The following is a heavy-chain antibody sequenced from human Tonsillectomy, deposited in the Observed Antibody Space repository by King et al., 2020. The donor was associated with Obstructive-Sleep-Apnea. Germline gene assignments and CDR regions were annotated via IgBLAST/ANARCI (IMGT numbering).Heavy chain of an antibody. J-gene: IGHJ4*02. Sequence: QVQLVESGGGVVQPGRSLRLSCAASGFTFSSYAMHWVRQAPGKGLEWVAVISYDGSNKYYADSVKGRFTISRDNSKNTLYLQMNSLRAEDTAVYYGAREMGSYYGTFDYWGQGPLVTVSS. V-gene: IGHV3-30*04. CDR1: GFTFSSYA. CDR3: AREMGSYYGTFDY. CDR2: ISYDGSNK. D-gene: IGHD1-26*01.